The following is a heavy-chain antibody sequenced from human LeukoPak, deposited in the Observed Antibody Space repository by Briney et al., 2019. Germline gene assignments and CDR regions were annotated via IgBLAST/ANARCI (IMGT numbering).Heavy chain of an antibody. D-gene: IGHD3-9*01. J-gene: IGHJ1*01. CDR2: ISGSGGST. V-gene: IGHV3-23*01. CDR3: AKGYFDYEGYFQH. CDR1: GFTFSSYA. Sequence: GGSLRLSCAASGFTFSSYAMSWVRQASGKGLEWVSAISGSGGSTYYADSVKGRFTISRDNSKNTLYLQMNSLRAEDTAVYYCAKGYFDYEGYFQHWGQGTLVTVSS.